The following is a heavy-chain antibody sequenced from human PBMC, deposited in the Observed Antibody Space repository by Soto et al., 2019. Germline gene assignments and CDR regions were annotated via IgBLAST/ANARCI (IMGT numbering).Heavy chain of an antibody. CDR2: ISSSSSTI. D-gene: IGHD3-9*01. CDR1: GFTFSSYS. CDR3: ARAVDILTGYYPYYYMDV. Sequence: PGGSLRLSCAASGFTFSSYSMNWVRQAPGKGLEWVSYISSSSSTIYYADSVKGRFTISRGNAKNSLYLQMNSLRAEDTAVYYCARAVDILTGYYPYYYMDVWGKGTTVTVSS. V-gene: IGHV3-48*01. J-gene: IGHJ6*03.